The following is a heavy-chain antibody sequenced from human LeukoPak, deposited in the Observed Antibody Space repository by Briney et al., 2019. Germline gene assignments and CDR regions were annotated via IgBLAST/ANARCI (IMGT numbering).Heavy chain of an antibody. CDR2: IIPILGIA. J-gene: IGHJ4*02. CDR3: ATYCSSTSCYDY. V-gene: IGHV1-69*02. D-gene: IGHD2-2*01. CDR1: GYTFTGYY. Sequence: ASVKVSCKASGYTFTGYYMHWVRQAPGQGLEWMGRIIPILGIANCAQKFQGRVTITAAKATRTAYMELSSLRSEDTAVYYCATYCSSTSCYDYWGQGTLVTVSS.